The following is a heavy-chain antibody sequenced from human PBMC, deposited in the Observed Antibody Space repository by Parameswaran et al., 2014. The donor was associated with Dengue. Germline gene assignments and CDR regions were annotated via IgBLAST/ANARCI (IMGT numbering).Heavy chain of an antibody. CDR3: ARDYYYSDYYYGMDV. CDR2: IYYSGST. CDR1: GGSISSGGYY. Sequence: SETLSLTCTVSGGSISSGGYYWSWIRQHPGKGLEWIGYIYYSGSTYYNPSLKSRVTISVDTSKNQFSLKLSSVTAADTAVYYCARDYYYSDYYYGMDVWGQGTTVTVSS. J-gene: IGHJ6*02. V-gene: IGHV4-31*03. D-gene: IGHD3-22*01.